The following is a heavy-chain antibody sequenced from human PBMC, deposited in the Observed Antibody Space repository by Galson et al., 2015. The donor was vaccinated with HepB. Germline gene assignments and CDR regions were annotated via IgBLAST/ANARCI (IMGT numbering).Heavy chain of an antibody. CDR2: INTDTGNP. J-gene: IGHJ4*02. D-gene: IGHD5-12*01. V-gene: IGHV7-4-1*02. CDR3: ARSGYPGRRFSDY. Sequence: SVKVSCKASGYTFITYAINWVRQAPGQGLEWMGWINTDTGNPTYAQAFTGRFVFSLDTSVTTAYLQISSLKAEDTAVYYCARSGYPGRRFSDYWGQGTLVTVSS. CDR1: GYTFITYA.